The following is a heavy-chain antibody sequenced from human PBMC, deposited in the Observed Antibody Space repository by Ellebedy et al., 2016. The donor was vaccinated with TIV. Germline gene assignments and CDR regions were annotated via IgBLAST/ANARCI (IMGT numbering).Heavy chain of an antibody. V-gene: IGHV6-1*01. CDR3: AKDLYGDYDGDY. CDR1: GDSVWSNSAT. D-gene: IGHD4-17*01. J-gene: IGHJ4*02. Sequence: SQTLSLTCAISGDSVWSNSATWTWIRQSPSRGLEWLGRTFYRSKWDHDYAVSVQGRITINADTSRNQLSLQLRSVTPEDTAVYYCAKDLYGDYDGDYWGQGTLVTVSS. CDR2: TFYRSKWDH.